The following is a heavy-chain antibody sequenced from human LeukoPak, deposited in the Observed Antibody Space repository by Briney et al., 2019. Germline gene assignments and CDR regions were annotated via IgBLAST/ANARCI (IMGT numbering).Heavy chain of an antibody. CDR2: IYHSGST. CDR3: AIEVVNFGSGSYYSGGAFDI. J-gene: IGHJ3*02. D-gene: IGHD3-10*01. CDR1: GYSISSGYY. Sequence: SEPLSLTWTVSGYSISSGYYWGWIRQPPGKGLEWIGSIYHSGSTYYNPSLKSRVDISVDKSKSQFSVKLSSVTAADTAVYYCAIEVVNFGSGSYYSGGAFDIWGQGTMVTVSS. V-gene: IGHV4-38-2*02.